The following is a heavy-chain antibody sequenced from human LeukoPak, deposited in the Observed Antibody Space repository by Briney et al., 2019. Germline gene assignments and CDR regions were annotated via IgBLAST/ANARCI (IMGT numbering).Heavy chain of an antibody. CDR3: TAEPNWFDP. D-gene: IGHD1-14*01. Sequence: GGSLRLSCAASGFTFTTYSMNWVRQAPGKGLEWVGRIKSNTAGGTTHYAAPVKGRFTISRDDSKNTLYLQMNSLKTEDTAVYYCTAEPNWFDPWGQGTLVTVSS. CDR1: GFTFTTYS. J-gene: IGHJ5*02. CDR2: IKSNTAGGTT. V-gene: IGHV3-15*01.